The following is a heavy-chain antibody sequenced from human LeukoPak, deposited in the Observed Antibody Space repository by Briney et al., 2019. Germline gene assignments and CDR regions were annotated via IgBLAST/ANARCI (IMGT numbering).Heavy chain of an antibody. V-gene: IGHV4-59*12. CDR2: IFYSGST. D-gene: IGHD1-26*01. J-gene: IGHJ4*02. Sequence: SEALSLTCTVSGGSISSYYWSWIRQPPGKGLEWIGYIFYSGSTNYNPSLRSRVTISLDTSKNQFSLKLSSVTAADTAVYYCARDSVIVGASGDYWGQGTLVTVSS. CDR3: ARDSVIVGASGDY. CDR1: GGSISSYY.